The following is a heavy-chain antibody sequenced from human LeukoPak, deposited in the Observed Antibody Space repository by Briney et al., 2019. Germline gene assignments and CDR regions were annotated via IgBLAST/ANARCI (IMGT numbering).Heavy chain of an antibody. Sequence: GASVNVSCKASGYTFADYYMNWVRQAPGQGLEWMGWINPNSGGTNYAQKFQGRVTMTRDTSISTAYMELSRLRSDDTAVYYCARVSTIFGGFDPWGQGTLVTVSS. V-gene: IGHV1-2*02. CDR1: GYTFADYY. J-gene: IGHJ5*02. D-gene: IGHD3-9*01. CDR3: ARVSTIFGGFDP. CDR2: INPNSGGT.